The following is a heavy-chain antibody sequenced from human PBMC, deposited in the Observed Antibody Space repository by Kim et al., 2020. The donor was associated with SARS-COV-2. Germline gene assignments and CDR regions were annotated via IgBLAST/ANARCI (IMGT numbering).Heavy chain of an antibody. CDR3: ARVYCSSTSCQYYFEY. CDR2: INAGNSNT. CDR1: GYTFSNYA. V-gene: IGHV1-3*01. J-gene: IGHJ4*02. Sequence: ASVKVSCKASGYTFSNYAIHWARQAPGQRLEWMGWINAGNSNTKYSEKFQDRLTITRDTSASTAYMELSSLRSEYTAVYYCARVYCSSTSCQYYFEYWGQGTLVTVSS. D-gene: IGHD2-2*01.